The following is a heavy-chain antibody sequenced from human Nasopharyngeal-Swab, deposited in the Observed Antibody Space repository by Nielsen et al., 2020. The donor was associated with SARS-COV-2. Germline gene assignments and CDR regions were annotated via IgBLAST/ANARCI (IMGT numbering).Heavy chain of an antibody. CDR3: AKADLWFGELSRLGFDY. CDR1: GFTFSSYA. D-gene: IGHD3-10*01. CDR2: ISGSGGST. J-gene: IGHJ4*02. Sequence: GESLKISCAASGFTFSSYAMSWVRQAPGKGLAWVSAISGSGGSTYYADSVKGRFTISRDNSKNTLYLQMNSLRAEDTAVYYCAKADLWFGELSRLGFDYWGQGTLVTVSS. V-gene: IGHV3-23*01.